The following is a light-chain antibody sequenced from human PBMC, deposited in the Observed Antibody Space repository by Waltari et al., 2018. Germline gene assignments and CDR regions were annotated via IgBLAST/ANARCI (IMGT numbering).Light chain of an antibody. CDR3: ATWDDSLNAYV. CDR1: SSNIGNNT. Sequence: QSVLTQPPSVSGAPRQRVTISCSGSSSNIGNNTVNWYHQLPGKAPNLLVYYNDLLPPGVCGRFSGSKSGTSASLAISGLQSEDEADYYCATWDDSLNAYVFGTGTKVTVL. CDR2: YND. V-gene: IGLV1-36*01. J-gene: IGLJ1*01.